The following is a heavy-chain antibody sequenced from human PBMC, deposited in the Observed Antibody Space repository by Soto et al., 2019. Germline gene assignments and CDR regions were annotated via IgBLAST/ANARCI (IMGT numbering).Heavy chain of an antibody. CDR2: IKSKPDGGTV. V-gene: IGHV3-15*01. D-gene: IGHD3-10*01. Sequence: EVQLVESGGGLVKPGGSLNISCVASGFSFVNTWMSWVRQAPGKGLEWVGRIKSKPDGGTVHYATPLKDRFTISRDDSRRTLFLHISSLRTDDTAVYYCITAPSWSGDAFDLWGHGTVVIVS. CDR3: ITAPSWSGDAFDL. CDR1: GFSFVNTW. J-gene: IGHJ3*01.